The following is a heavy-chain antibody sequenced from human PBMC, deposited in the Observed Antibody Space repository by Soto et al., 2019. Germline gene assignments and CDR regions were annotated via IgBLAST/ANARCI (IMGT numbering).Heavy chain of an antibody. Sequence: EVQLLESGGGLVQPGGCLRLSCAASGFTFSSYAMNWVRQAPGKGLEWVSAISGSGGSTYYADSVKGRFTISRDNSKNTLYLQMNSLRAEDTAVYYCAKGGAPGDYVWSFDYWGQRTLVTVSS. CDR3: AKGGAPGDYVWSFDY. V-gene: IGHV3-23*01. D-gene: IGHD4-17*01. CDR1: GFTFSSYA. CDR2: ISGSGGST. J-gene: IGHJ4*02.